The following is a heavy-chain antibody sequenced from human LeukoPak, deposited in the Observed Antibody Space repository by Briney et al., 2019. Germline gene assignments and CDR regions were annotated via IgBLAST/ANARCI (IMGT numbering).Heavy chain of an antibody. CDR3: AKDGVVAATAFDI. CDR1: GFNFDNFT. Sequence: QPGGSLRLSCVVSGFNFDNFTMHWVRQPLGKGLEWVAVISHDGRTKYYADSMKGRITISRDNSKNTLFLQMNNLRSEDTAVYYCAKDGVVAATAFDIWGQGTMVTVSS. CDR2: ISHDGRTK. V-gene: IGHV3-30*04. J-gene: IGHJ3*02. D-gene: IGHD2-15*01.